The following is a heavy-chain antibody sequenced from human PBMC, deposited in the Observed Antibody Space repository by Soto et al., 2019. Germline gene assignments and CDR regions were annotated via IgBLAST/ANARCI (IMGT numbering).Heavy chain of an antibody. Sequence: SENLSLTCAVYGGSFSGYYWSWIRQPPGKGKEWIGEINHSGSTNYNPSLKRRVNISVDTSKNQLSLKLSYVTAADEAVDYCGRGLSPLVRGVKNLYYFDYWGQGTLVTXSS. J-gene: IGHJ4*02. V-gene: IGHV4-34*01. CDR2: INHSGST. CDR3: GRGLSPLVRGVKNLYYFDY. CDR1: GGSFSGYY. D-gene: IGHD3-10*01.